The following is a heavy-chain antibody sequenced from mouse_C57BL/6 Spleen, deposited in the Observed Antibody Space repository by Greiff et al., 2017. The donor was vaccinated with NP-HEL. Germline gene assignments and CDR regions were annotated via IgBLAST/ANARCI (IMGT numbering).Heavy chain of an antibody. D-gene: IGHD1-1*01. J-gene: IGHJ4*01. Sequence: QVQLKQSGPELVKPGASVKISCKASGYAFSSSWMNWVKQRPGKGLEWIGRIYPGDGDTNYNGKFKGKATLTADKSSSTAYMQLSSLTSEDSAVYFCARTTVVGAMDYWGQGTSVTVSS. CDR3: ARTTVVGAMDY. CDR1: GYAFSSSW. V-gene: IGHV1-82*01. CDR2: IYPGDGDT.